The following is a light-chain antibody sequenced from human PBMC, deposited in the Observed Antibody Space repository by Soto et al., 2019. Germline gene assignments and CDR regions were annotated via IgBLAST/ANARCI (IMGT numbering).Light chain of an antibody. CDR3: AAWDDSLNGVV. J-gene: IGLJ2*01. CDR1: SSNIGSNT. Sequence: QAVVTQPPSASGTTGKRVTISCSGSSSNIGSNTVNWYQQLPGTAPKLLIYNNNQRPSGVPDRFSGSKSGTSASLAISGLQSEDEADYYCAAWDDSLNGVVFCGGTKLTVL. CDR2: NNN. V-gene: IGLV1-44*01.